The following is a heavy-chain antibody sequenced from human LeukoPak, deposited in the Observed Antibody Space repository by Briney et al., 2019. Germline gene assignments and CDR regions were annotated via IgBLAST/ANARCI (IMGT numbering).Heavy chain of an antibody. V-gene: IGHV4-31*03. Sequence: SETLSLTCTVSGGSISSGGYYWSWIRQHPGKGLEWIGYIYYRGSTYYNPSLNSRVTISVDTSKNHFSLKLSSVTAADTAVYYCARGQWLPVFDFWGQGTLVTVSS. D-gene: IGHD3-22*01. J-gene: IGHJ4*02. CDR1: GGSISSGGYY. CDR3: ARGQWLPVFDF. CDR2: IYYRGST.